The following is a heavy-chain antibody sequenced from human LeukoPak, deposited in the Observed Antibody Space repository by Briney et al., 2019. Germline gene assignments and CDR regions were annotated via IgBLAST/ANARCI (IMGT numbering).Heavy chain of an antibody. V-gene: IGHV4-59*08. D-gene: IGHD3-3*01. Sequence: TSETLSLTCSVSGGSISSYYWSWVRQPPGKGLEWIGYIYYSGGTNYNPSLRSRVTISVDTSKNQFSLKLSSVTAADTAVYYCARHFGDFWSGYHDYYFDYWGQGTLVTVSS. CDR3: ARHFGDFWSGYHDYYFDY. CDR1: GGSISSYY. J-gene: IGHJ4*02. CDR2: IYYSGGT.